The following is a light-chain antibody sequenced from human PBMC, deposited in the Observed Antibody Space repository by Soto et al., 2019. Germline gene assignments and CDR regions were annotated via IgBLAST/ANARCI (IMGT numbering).Light chain of an antibody. CDR2: AAS. V-gene: IGKV3-20*01. CDR1: KILSATY. CDR3: QHYVSSPLT. Sequence: DIVLTQSPDTLSLSPGKRATLSCRASKILSATYLAWYQQKLGQSPRLLIYAASTRATGVPDRFSGSGSGTDFTLTISRLEPEDFAVYYCQHYVSSPLTFGGGTKVEIK. J-gene: IGKJ4*01.